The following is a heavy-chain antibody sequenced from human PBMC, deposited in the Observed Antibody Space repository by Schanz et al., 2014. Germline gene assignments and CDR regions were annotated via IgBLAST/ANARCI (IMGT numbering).Heavy chain of an antibody. V-gene: IGHV1-69*02. J-gene: IGHJ3*02. CDR2: VIPILDVG. D-gene: IGHD2-2*01. Sequence: QVQLVQSGAEVKKPGSSVKVSCKASRSTFSSYTISWVRQARGQGLEWVGRVIPILDVGNYAQQFQGRVTFTADKSTSTAYMELSSLRYEDTALYYWARGTMAGTCDIWGQGTMVTVSS. CDR1: RSTFSSYT. CDR3: ARGTMAGTCDI.